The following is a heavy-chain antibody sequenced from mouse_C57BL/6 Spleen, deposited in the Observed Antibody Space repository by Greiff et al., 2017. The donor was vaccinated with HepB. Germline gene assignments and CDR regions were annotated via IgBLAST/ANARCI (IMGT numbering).Heavy chain of an antibody. J-gene: IGHJ2*01. CDR1: GYTFTSYW. D-gene: IGHD2-4*01. V-gene: IGHV1-69*01. Sequence: QVQLQQPGAELVMPGASVKLSCKASGYTFTSYWMHWVKQRPGQGLEWIGEIDPSDSYTNYNQKFKGKSTLTVDKSSSTAYMQLSSLTSEDSAVYYGARRGDYGAFDYWGQGTTLTVSS. CDR3: ARRGDYGAFDY. CDR2: IDPSDSYT.